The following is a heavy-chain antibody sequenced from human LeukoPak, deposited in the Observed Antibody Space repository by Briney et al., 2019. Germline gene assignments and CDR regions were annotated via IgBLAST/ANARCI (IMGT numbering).Heavy chain of an antibody. J-gene: IGHJ4*02. D-gene: IGHD5-18*01. CDR3: ARETRGYSYGPEDVDYFDY. CDR2: IYYSGST. Sequence: SETLSLTCTVSGGSISSGGYYWSWIRQHPGKGLEWIGYIYYSGSTYYNPSLKSRVTISVDTSKNQFSLKLSSVTAADTAVYYCARETRGYSYGPEDVDYFDYWGQGTLVTVSS. CDR1: GGSISSGGYY. V-gene: IGHV4-31*03.